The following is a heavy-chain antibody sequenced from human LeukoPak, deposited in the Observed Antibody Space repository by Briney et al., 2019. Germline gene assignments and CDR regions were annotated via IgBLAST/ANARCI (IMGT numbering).Heavy chain of an antibody. D-gene: IGHD2/OR15-2a*01. CDR1: GYTFTSYY. V-gene: IGHV1-46*01. J-gene: IGHJ4*02. CDR2: IDPSGGST. Sequence: ASVKVSCKASGYTFTSYYMHWVPQAPGQALEWMGIIDPSGGSTSYAQKFQGRVTMTRDMSTSTVYMELSSLRSEDTAVYYCAREGGQTPLSYDYWGQGTLVTVSS. CDR3: AREGGQTPLSYDY.